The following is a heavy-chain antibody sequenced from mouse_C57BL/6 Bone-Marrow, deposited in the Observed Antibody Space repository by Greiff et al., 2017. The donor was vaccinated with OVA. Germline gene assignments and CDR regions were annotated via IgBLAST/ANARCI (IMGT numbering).Heavy chain of an antibody. CDR2: IWGVGST. D-gene: IGHD2-4*01. CDR1: GFSLTSYG. V-gene: IGHV2-6*01. Sequence: VKLMESGPGLVAPSQSLSITCTVSGFSLTSYGVDWVRQSPGKGLEWLGVIWGVGSTKYNSALKSRLSISKDNSKSQVFLKMNSLQTDDTAMYYCASLDYSFAYWGQGTLVTVSA. J-gene: IGHJ3*01. CDR3: ASLDYSFAY.